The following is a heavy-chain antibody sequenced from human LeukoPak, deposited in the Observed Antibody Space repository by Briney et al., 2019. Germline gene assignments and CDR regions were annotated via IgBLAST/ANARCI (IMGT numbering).Heavy chain of an antibody. CDR2: IGRSGISI. V-gene: IGHV3-48*03. CDR3: GRVSPFDF. Sequence: PGGSLRLSCVASGFRFSDYEINWVRQAPGKGLEWVSYIGRSGISIYYADSVKGRFTISRDNAKNSLYLQMNSLRVEDTAFYYCGRVSPFDFWGRGILVSVSS. J-gene: IGHJ4*02. D-gene: IGHD2-21*01. CDR1: GFRFSDYE.